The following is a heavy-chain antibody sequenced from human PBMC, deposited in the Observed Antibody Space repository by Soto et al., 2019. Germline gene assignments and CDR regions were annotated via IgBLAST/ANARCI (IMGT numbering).Heavy chain of an antibody. CDR1: GFAFSDHY. CDR2: AKNKINGHTT. V-gene: IGHV3-72*01. D-gene: IGHD2-15*01. J-gene: IGHJ4*02. Sequence: EVQLVESGGGFVQPGGSLRLACAASGFAFSDHYMDWVRQAPGKGLEWVGRAKNKINGHTTEYAASIKGRFTISRDDSENSLFLHRNSLKTEDTAVYYCARGRYCSGGSCYWTFDYWGQGALVTVSS. CDR3: ARGRYCSGGSCYWTFDY.